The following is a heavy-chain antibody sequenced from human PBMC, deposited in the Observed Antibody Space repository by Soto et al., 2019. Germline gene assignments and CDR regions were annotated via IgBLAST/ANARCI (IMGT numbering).Heavy chain of an antibody. J-gene: IGHJ4*02. D-gene: IGHD3-16*01. CDR3: AKCLHQLQPLEY. CDR1: GFTFNDYA. Sequence: GGSLRLSCAASGFTFNDYAMSWVRQAPGKGLEWVAHISSSGFATNYADSVKGRITISRDNPKNTLYLQIHSLRVEDTAVYYCAKCLHQLQPLEYWGQGTLVTVSS. V-gene: IGHV3-23*01. CDR2: ISSSGFAT.